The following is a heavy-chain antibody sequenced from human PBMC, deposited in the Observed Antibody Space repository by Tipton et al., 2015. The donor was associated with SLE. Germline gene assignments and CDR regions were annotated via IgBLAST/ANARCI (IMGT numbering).Heavy chain of an antibody. CDR3: ARSPPMITFGGVVDY. Sequence: QLVQSGAEVKKPGASVKVSCKASGYTFTSYGISWVRQAPGQGLEWMGWISAYNGNTNYAQKLQGRVTMATDTSTSTAYMELRSLRSDDTAVYYCARSPPMITFGGVVDYWGQGTLVTVSS. D-gene: IGHD3-16*01. CDR1: GYTFTSYG. J-gene: IGHJ4*02. CDR2: ISAYNGNT. V-gene: IGHV1-18*01.